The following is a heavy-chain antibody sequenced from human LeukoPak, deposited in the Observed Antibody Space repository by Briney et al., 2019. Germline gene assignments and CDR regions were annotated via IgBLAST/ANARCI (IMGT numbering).Heavy chain of an antibody. J-gene: IGHJ3*02. D-gene: IGHD6-13*01. CDR2: IYHSGST. Sequence: SETLSLTCTVSGYSISSGYYWGWIRQPPGKGLEWIGSIYHSGSTYYNPSLKSRVTISVDTSKNQFSLKLSSVTAADTAVYYCARDVAEAFDIWGQGTMVTVSS. V-gene: IGHV4-38-2*02. CDR3: ARDVAEAFDI. CDR1: GYSISSGYY.